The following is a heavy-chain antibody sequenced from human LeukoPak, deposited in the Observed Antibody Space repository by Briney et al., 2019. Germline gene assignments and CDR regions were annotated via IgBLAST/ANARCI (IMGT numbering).Heavy chain of an antibody. CDR3: AKAPLAIQLWSMGYFDY. D-gene: IGHD5-18*01. V-gene: IGHV3-30*18. CDR2: ISHDGSNK. CDR1: GFTFSSYG. J-gene: IGHJ4*02. Sequence: GGSLRLSCAASGFTFSSYGMHWVRQAPGKGLEWVAVISHDGSNKYYADSVKGRFTISRDNSKNTLYLQMNSLRAEDTAVYYCAKAPLAIQLWSMGYFDYWGQGTLVTVSS.